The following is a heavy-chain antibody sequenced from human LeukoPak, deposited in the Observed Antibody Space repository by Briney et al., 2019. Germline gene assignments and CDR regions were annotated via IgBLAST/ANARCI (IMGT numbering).Heavy chain of an antibody. D-gene: IGHD6-19*01. Sequence: SVKVSCKASGGTFSSYAISWVRQAPGQGLEWMGGIIPIFGTANYAQKFQGRVTITTDESTSTAYMELSSLRSEDTAVYYCARGEAVALGHRFDYWGQGTLVTVSS. V-gene: IGHV1-69*05. CDR1: GGTFSSYA. CDR3: ARGEAVALGHRFDY. CDR2: IIPIFGTA. J-gene: IGHJ4*02.